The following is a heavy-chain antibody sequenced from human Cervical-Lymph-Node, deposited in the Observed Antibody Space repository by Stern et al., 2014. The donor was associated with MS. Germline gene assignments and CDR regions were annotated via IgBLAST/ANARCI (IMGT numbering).Heavy chain of an antibody. CDR1: GFTFSSYA. CDR2: ISGSGGST. V-gene: IGHV3-23*04. J-gene: IGHJ4*02. CDR3: AKDKEQTYYYDSSGYYPFDY. D-gene: IGHD3-22*01. Sequence: EVQLVESGGGLVQPGGSLRLSCAASGFTFSSYAMSWVRQVPGKGLEWDSAISGSGGSTYYADSLKGRFTIPRDNSKNTLYLQMNSLRAEDTAVYYCAKDKEQTYYYDSSGYYPFDYWGQGTLVTFSS.